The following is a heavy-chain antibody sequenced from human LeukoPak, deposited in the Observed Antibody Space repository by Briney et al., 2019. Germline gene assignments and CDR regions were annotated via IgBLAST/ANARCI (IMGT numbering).Heavy chain of an antibody. CDR1: GYTFTSNY. CDR2: INPSGGST. D-gene: IGHD2-15*01. J-gene: IGHJ6*03. V-gene: IGHV1-46*01. CDR3: ARDLRISNYYYYMDV. Sequence: ASVKVSCKASGYTFTSNYMHWVRQAPGQGLEWMGIINPSGGSTSYAQKFQGRVTMTRDMSTSTVYMELSSLRSEDTAVYYCARDLRISNYYYYMDVWGKGTTVTVSS.